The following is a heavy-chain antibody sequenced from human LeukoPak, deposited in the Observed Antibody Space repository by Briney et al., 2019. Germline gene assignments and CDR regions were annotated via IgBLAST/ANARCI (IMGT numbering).Heavy chain of an antibody. D-gene: IGHD3-22*01. J-gene: IGHJ5*02. CDR3: ARDSSGYYPYNWFGP. CDR1: GGSISSYY. V-gene: IGHV4-59*01. CDR2: IYYSGST. Sequence: SETLSLTCTVSGGSISSYYWSWIRQPPGKGLEWIGYIYYSGSTNYNPSLKSRVTISVDTSKNQFSLKLSSVTAADTAVYYCARDSSGYYPYNWFGPWGQGTLVTVSS.